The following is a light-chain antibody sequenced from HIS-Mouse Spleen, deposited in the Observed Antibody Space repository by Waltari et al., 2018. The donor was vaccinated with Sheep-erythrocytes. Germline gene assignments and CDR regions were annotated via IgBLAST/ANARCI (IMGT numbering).Light chain of an antibody. Sequence: DIQMTQSPSSLSASVGDRVTITCRASQSISSYLNWYQQKPGKAPKLLIYAASRLQSGVPSRFSGRGSGTDFTLTISSLQPEDFATYYCQQSYSTPQFTFGPGTKVDIK. CDR3: QQSYSTPQFT. J-gene: IGKJ3*01. CDR1: QSISSY. V-gene: IGKV1-39*01. CDR2: AAS.